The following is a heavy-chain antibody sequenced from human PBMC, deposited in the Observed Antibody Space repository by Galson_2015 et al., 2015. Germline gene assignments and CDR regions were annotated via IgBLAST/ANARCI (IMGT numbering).Heavy chain of an antibody. CDR3: ARDKCSSTSCQRAFDI. Sequence: SETLSLTCTVSGSSISSGYYWGWIRQPPGKGLEWIGSIYHSGSTYYNPSLKSRVTISVDTSKNQFSLKLSSVTAADTAVYYCARDKCSSTSCQRAFDIWGQGTMVTVSS. J-gene: IGHJ3*02. CDR1: GSSISSGYY. CDR2: IYHSGST. V-gene: IGHV4-38-2*02. D-gene: IGHD2-2*01.